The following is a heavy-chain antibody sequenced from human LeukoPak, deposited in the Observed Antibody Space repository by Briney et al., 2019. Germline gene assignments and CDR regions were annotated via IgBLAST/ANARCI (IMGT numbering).Heavy chain of an antibody. CDR1: EFTFSSYW. D-gene: IGHD3-3*01. J-gene: IGHJ6*02. V-gene: IGHV3-48*03. Sequence: GGSLRLSCAASEFTFSSYWMNWVRQAPGKGLEWVSYISSSGGTIDYADSVRGRFTISRDNTKKSVYLQMNSLRAEDTAVYYCAREGIMIIGVLPFYSYALDVWGQGTTVTVSS. CDR3: AREGIMIIGVLPFYSYALDV. CDR2: ISSSGGTI.